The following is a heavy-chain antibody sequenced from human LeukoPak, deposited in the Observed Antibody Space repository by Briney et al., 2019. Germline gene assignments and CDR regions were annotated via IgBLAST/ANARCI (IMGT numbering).Heavy chain of an antibody. J-gene: IGHJ6*03. D-gene: IGHD6-13*01. Sequence: GESLKISCKGSGYSFTSYWIGWVRQMPGKGLELMGIIYPGDSDTRYSPSFQGQVTISADKSISTAYLQWSSLKASDTAMYYCARLGSVAAAGYYMDVWGKGTTVTVSS. CDR1: GYSFTSYW. CDR3: ARLGSVAAAGYYMDV. V-gene: IGHV5-51*01. CDR2: IYPGDSDT.